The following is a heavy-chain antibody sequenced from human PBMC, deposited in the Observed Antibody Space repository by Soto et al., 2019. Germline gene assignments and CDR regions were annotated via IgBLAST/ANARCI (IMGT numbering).Heavy chain of an antibody. D-gene: IGHD4-4*01. CDR3: VRGGYSSSWERLDP. V-gene: IGHV5-51*01. CDR1: GYSFSSHW. Sequence: PGESLKISCKGSGYSFSSHWIGWVRQMPGKGLDWMGIIYPGDSDTRYSPSFLGQVTISADKSINTAYLQWSSLKASDTAMYYCVRGGYSSSWERLDPWGQGTLVTVSS. J-gene: IGHJ5*02. CDR2: IYPGDSDT.